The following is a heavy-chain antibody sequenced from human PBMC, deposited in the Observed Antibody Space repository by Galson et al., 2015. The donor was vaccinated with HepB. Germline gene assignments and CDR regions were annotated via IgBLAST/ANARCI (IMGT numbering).Heavy chain of an antibody. CDR2: ISPNNGNA. CDR3: ARARYSSSPPDY. Sequence: SVKVSCKASGYSFRNYGISWVRQAPGQGLEWMGWISPNNGNANYAQNIQGRVTMTTDTSTTTAYMELKSLRSDDTAVYYCARARYSSSPPDYWGQGTLVSVSS. J-gene: IGHJ4*02. V-gene: IGHV1-18*01. D-gene: IGHD6-6*01. CDR1: GYSFRNYG.